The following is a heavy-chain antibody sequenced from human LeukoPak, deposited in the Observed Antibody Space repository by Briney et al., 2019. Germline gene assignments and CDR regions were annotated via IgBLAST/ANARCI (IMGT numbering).Heavy chain of an antibody. CDR2: IYYSGST. Sequence: SQTLSLTCTVSGGSISSGGYYWSWIRQHPGKGLEWIGYIYYSGSTYYNPSFKSRVTISVDTSKNQFSLKLSSVTAADTAVYYCARGRVVRGVIITRTYYFDYWGQGTLVTVSS. D-gene: IGHD3-10*01. CDR3: ARGRVVRGVIITRTYYFDY. V-gene: IGHV4-31*03. J-gene: IGHJ4*02. CDR1: GGSISSGGYY.